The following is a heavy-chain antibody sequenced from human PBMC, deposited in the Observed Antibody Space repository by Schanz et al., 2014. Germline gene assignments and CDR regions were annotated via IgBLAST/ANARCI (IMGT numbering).Heavy chain of an antibody. Sequence: EVQLLESGGGLVQPGGSLRLSCAASGFTFSSYAMSWVRQAPGKGLEWVSGISGSGGSTYYADSVKGRFTISRDNSRNTLYLQMNSLRAEDTAVYYCAKDPSHGDYDYYFDYWGQGTLVTVSS. D-gene: IGHD3-22*01. V-gene: IGHV3-23*01. CDR3: AKDPSHGDYDYYFDY. J-gene: IGHJ4*02. CDR2: ISGSGGST. CDR1: GFTFSSYA.